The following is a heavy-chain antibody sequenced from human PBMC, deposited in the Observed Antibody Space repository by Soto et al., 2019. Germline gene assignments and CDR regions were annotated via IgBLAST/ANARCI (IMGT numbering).Heavy chain of an antibody. Sequence: GGSLRLSCTASGFTFSTYAMGWVRQAPGKGLEWVSSITGTLGTYYADSVKGQFTVSRDNSKNTLYLQINSLRPDDTAVYFCAKGYSTGWSEGYFDYWGQGARVTVSS. CDR3: AKGYSTGWSEGYFDY. D-gene: IGHD6-19*01. CDR1: GFTFSTYA. V-gene: IGHV3-23*01. J-gene: IGHJ4*02. CDR2: ITGTLGT.